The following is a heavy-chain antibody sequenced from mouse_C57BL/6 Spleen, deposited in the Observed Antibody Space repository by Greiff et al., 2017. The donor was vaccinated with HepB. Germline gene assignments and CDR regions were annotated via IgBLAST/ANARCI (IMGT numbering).Heavy chain of an antibody. J-gene: IGHJ4*01. Sequence: VKLQESGAELVRPGTSVKMSCKASGYTFTNYWIGWAKQRPGHGLEWIGDIYPGGGYTNYNEKFKGKATLTADKSSSTAYMQFSSLTSEDSAIYYCARGGYYGSSYDYAMDYWGQGTSVTVSS. CDR1: GYTFTNYW. CDR2: IYPGGGYT. D-gene: IGHD1-1*01. CDR3: ARGGYYGSSYDYAMDY. V-gene: IGHV1-63*01.